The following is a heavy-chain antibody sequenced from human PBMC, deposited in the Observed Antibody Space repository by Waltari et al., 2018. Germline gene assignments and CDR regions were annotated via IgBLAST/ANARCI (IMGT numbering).Heavy chain of an antibody. D-gene: IGHD2-2*01. CDR1: GGSISSGGYY. Sequence: QVQLQESGPGLVKPSQTLSLTCTVSGGSISSGGYYWSWIRQHPGKGLEWIGYIYYSGSTYYNPSLKGRVTISVDTSKNQFSLKLSSVTAADTAVYYCARAPAPFVVVPGGDDAFDIWGQGTMVTVSS. CDR2: IYYSGST. CDR3: ARAPAPFVVVPGGDDAFDI. J-gene: IGHJ3*02. V-gene: IGHV4-31*03.